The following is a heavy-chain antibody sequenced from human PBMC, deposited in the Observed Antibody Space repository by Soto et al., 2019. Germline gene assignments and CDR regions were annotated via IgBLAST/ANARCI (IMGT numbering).Heavy chain of an antibody. CDR1: GFTFRGYG. D-gene: IGHD3-10*01. V-gene: IGHV3-30*18. J-gene: IGHJ4*02. CDR2: ISYDGSNK. Sequence: PGGSLRLSCAASGFTFRGYGFHWVRQAPGKGLEWVTVISYDGSNKYYADSVKGRFTISRDNSKNTLYLQMNSLRAEDTTVYYCAKDIIWFGESATQIDYWGQGTLVTVPQ. CDR3: AKDIIWFGESATQIDY.